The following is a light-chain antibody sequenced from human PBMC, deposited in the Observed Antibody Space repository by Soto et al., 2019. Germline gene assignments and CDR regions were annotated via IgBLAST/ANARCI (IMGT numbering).Light chain of an antibody. CDR3: FSHRGGDSHV. V-gene: IGLV2-23*01. CDR2: EAT. CDR1: RSDIGNSKL. Sequence: HSVLTQPPSVSGSPGESITISCTGTRSDIGNSKLVSWYQRHPGKAPKIVVFEATMRPSGVSNRFSGSKTGNTASLTXSGLQAEDEADYYCFSHRGGDSHVFGTGTKVTVL. J-gene: IGLJ1*01.